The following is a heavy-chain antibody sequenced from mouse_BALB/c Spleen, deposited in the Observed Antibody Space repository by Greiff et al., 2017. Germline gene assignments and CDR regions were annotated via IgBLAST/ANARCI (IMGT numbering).Heavy chain of an antibody. CDR1: GFSLTSYG. J-gene: IGHJ4*01. CDR2: IWAGGST. D-gene: IGHD2-2*01. V-gene: IGHV2-9*02. CDR3: AREGLRRAMDY. Sequence: QVQLKESGPGLVAPSQSLSITCTVSGFSLTSYGVHWVRQPPGKGLEWLGVIWAGGSTNYNSALMSRLSISKDNSKSQVFLKMNSLQTDDAAMYYCAREGLRRAMDYWGQGTSVTVSS.